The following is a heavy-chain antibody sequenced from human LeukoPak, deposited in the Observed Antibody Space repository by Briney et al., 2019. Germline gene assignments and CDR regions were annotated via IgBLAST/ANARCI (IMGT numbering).Heavy chain of an antibody. J-gene: IGHJ4*02. CDR1: GYTFTSYA. CDR2: INAGNGNT. D-gene: IGHD6-13*01. CDR3: GYSSRSSRGLIDY. Sequence: ASVKVSCKASGYTFTSYAMHWVRQAPGQRLEWMGWINAGNGNTKYSQKFQGRVTITRDTSASTAYMGLSSLRSEDTAVYYCGYSSRSSRGLIDYWGQGTLVTVSS. V-gene: IGHV1-3*01.